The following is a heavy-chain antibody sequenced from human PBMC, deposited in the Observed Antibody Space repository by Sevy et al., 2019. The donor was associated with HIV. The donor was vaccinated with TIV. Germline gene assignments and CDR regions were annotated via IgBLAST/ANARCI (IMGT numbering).Heavy chain of an antibody. D-gene: IGHD2-21*02. CDR1: GGSISSSSYY. Sequence: GSQRLSCTVSGGSISSSSYYWGWIRQPPGKGLEWIGSIYYSGSTYYNPSLKSRVTISVDTSKNQFSLKLSSVTAADTAVYYCAALAYCGGDCYSFDYWGQGTLVTVSS. CDR2: IYYSGST. V-gene: IGHV4-39*01. CDR3: AALAYCGGDCYSFDY. J-gene: IGHJ4*02.